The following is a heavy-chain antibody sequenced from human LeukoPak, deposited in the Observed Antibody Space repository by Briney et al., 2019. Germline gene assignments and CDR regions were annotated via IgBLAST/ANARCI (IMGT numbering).Heavy chain of an antibody. CDR2: ISSSSSYT. Sequence: KPGGSLRLSCAASGFTFSDYYMSWIRQAPGKGLEWVSYISSSSSYTNYADSVKGRFTISRDNAKNSLYLQMNSLRAEDTAVYYCARDGSVAAAGTPHDDAFDIWGQGTMVTVSS. CDR1: GFTFSDYY. V-gene: IGHV3-11*06. CDR3: ARDGSVAAAGTPHDDAFDI. J-gene: IGHJ3*02. D-gene: IGHD6-13*01.